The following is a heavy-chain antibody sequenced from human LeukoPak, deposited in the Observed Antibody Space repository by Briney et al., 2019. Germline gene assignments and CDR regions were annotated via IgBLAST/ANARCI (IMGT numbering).Heavy chain of an antibody. V-gene: IGHV3-21*01. CDR3: ARVRLLAARPGGMDV. Sequence: GGSLRLSCAASGFTVSSYSMNWVRQAPGKGLEWVSSISSSSSYIYYADSVKGRFTISRDNAKNSLYLQMNSLRAEDTAVYYCARVRLLAARPGGMDVWGQGTTVTVSS. J-gene: IGHJ6*02. CDR2: ISSSSSYI. CDR1: GFTVSSYS. D-gene: IGHD6-6*01.